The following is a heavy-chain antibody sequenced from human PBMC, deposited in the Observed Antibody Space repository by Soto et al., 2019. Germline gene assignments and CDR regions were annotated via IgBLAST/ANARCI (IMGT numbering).Heavy chain of an antibody. J-gene: IGHJ6*02. CDR2: ISGSGGST. D-gene: IGHD3-16*01. CDR3: VKERGARPPRWYYYYGMDV. Sequence: PGGSLRLSCAASGFTFSSYAMSWVRQAPGKGLEWVSAISGSGGSTYYADSVKGRFTISRDNSKNTLYLQMNSLRAEDTAVYYCVKERGARPPRWYYYYGMDVWGQGTTVTVSS. V-gene: IGHV3-23*01. CDR1: GFTFSSYA.